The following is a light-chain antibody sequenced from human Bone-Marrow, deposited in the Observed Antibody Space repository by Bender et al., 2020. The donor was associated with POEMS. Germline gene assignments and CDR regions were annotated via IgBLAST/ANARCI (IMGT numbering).Light chain of an antibody. J-gene: IGLJ3*02. CDR3: AAWDDSLKDWV. Sequence: QSVLTQPPSVSEAPRQRVTISCSGSSSNIGHNAVNWYQQLPGKAPKVLSYYDDVLPSGVSDRFSGSRSGTSASLVISGLQSADEADYYCAAWDDSLKDWVFGGGTRLTVL. V-gene: IGLV1-36*01. CDR1: SSNIGHNA. CDR2: YDD.